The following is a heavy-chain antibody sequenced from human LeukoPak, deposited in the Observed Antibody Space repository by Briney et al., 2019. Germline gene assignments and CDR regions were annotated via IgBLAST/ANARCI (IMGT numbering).Heavy chain of an antibody. Sequence: SETLSLTCTVSGGSLSSSSYYWGWLRQPPGKGLEWFGSIYYSGSTYYNPSLKSRVTISVDTSKNQFSLKLISVTVADTAIYYCARGQGATVPQVGKNWFDPWGQGTRVTVSS. J-gene: IGHJ5*02. CDR1: GGSLSSSSYY. CDR3: ARGQGATVPQVGKNWFDP. CDR2: IYYSGST. D-gene: IGHD1-26*01. V-gene: IGHV4-39*07.